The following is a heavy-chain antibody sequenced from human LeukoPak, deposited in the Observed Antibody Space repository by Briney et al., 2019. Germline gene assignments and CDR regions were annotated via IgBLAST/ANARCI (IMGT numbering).Heavy chain of an antibody. D-gene: IGHD2-2*01. CDR2: ISAYNGNT. CDR3: AKHWSYCSTTSCFFNYYYYYMDV. CDR1: GYTFTSYG. J-gene: IGHJ6*03. V-gene: IGHV1-18*01. Sequence: ASVKVSCKASGYTFTSYGISWVRQAPGQGLEWMGWISAYNGNTNYAQKLQGRVTMTTDTSTSTAYMELRSLRSDDTAVYYCAKHWSYCSTTSCFFNYYYYYMDVWGKGTTVTVSS.